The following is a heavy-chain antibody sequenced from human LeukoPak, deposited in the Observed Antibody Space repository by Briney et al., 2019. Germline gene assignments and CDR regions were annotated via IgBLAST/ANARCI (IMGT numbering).Heavy chain of an antibody. CDR2: ISSSSSTI. D-gene: IGHD3-22*01. V-gene: IGHV3-48*01. Sequence: GGSLRLSCAASGFTFSSYSVNWVRQAPGKGLEWVSYISSSSSTIYYADSVKGRFTISRDNAKNSLYLQMNSLKTEDTAVYYCVRESEDYYDRSGYNDYWGQGTLVTVSS. J-gene: IGHJ4*02. CDR1: GFTFSSYS. CDR3: VRESEDYYDRSGYNDY.